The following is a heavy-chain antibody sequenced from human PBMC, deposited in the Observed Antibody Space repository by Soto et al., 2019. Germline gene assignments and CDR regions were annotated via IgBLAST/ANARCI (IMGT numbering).Heavy chain of an antibody. CDR1: GFTFSSYA. CDR3: AKEGGYCSGGSCYTSRYYFDY. V-gene: IGHV3-23*01. D-gene: IGHD2-15*01. Sequence: LRLSCAASGFTFSSYAMSWVRQAPGKGLEWVSAISGSGGSTYYADSVKGRFTISRDNSKNTLYLQMNSLRAEDTAVYYCAKEGGYCSGGSCYTSRYYFDYWGQGTLVTVSS. J-gene: IGHJ4*02. CDR2: ISGSGGST.